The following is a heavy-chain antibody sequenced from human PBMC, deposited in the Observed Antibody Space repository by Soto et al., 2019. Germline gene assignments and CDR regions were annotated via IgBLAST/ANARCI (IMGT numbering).Heavy chain of an antibody. CDR3: ARAVDGSGYRGFDY. V-gene: IGHV3-33*01. J-gene: IGHJ4*02. D-gene: IGHD3-22*01. CDR1: GFTFSNYG. Sequence: QVQLVESGGGVVQPGRSLRLSCAASGFTFSNYGMHWVRQAPGKGLEWVTVIWYDGNNKYYPDSVKGRFTIARDNSKNTLDLPMNSLRAEDTTVYYWARAVDGSGYRGFDYGGQGTLVTVSS. CDR2: IWYDGNNK.